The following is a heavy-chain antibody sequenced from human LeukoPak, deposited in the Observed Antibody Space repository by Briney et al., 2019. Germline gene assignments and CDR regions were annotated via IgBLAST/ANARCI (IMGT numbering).Heavy chain of an antibody. CDR3: ARDRLGPSFSVSHFDL. D-gene: IGHD3-3*02. CDR1: GFTFVDYG. Sequence: GGSLRLSCATSGFTFVDYGLSWIRRAPGKGLEWLCAINYNGAITDYADSVKGRFTISRDNAKNSLYLRMDSLRAEDTTLYYCARDRLGPSFSVSHFDLWGQGTPVTVSS. J-gene: IGHJ4*02. CDR2: INYNGAIT. V-gene: IGHV3-20*04.